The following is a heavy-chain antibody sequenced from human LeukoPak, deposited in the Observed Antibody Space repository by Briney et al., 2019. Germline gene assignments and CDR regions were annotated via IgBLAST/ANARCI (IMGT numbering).Heavy chain of an antibody. CDR1: GGSVSSGGHY. J-gene: IGHJ4*02. D-gene: IGHD2-15*01. V-gene: IGHV4-31*03. CDR3: ARVSGGGNFLDY. Sequence: SETLSLTCTVSGGSVSSGGHYWSWIRQHPGKGLEWIGYIYYSGSTYYNPPLKSRVTISVDTSKNQFSLKLSSATAADTAVYYCARVSGGGNFLDYWGQGTLVTVSS. CDR2: IYYSGST.